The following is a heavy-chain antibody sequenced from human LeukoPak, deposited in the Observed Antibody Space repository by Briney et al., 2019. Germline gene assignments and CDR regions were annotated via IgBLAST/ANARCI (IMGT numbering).Heavy chain of an antibody. CDR1: GYTFTDYF. D-gene: IGHD6-13*01. CDR3: ARGSATASYDFDY. V-gene: IGHV1-46*01. Sequence: ASVKVSCKASGYTFTDYFIHWVRQAPGQGLEWMGIINPSGGGSSYAQKFQGRVTMTRDTFTSTVYMELSSLRSEDTAVFYCARGSATASYDFDYWGQGTLVTVSS. J-gene: IGHJ4*02. CDR2: INPSGGGS.